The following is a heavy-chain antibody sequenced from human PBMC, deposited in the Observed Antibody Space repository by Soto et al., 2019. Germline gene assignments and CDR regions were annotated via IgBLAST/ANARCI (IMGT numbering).Heavy chain of an antibody. D-gene: IGHD1-26*01. J-gene: IGHJ4*02. CDR3: AHAYGGRSLY. Sequence: QITLKESGPTLVKPTQTLTLTCTFSGFSLSTNRVGVGWIRQPPGKALEWLAVIYWDDAKTYRPSLKTRLTITKDTSKNQGALTMTNMDPVDTATYHCAHAYGGRSLYWGQGTLVTVSS. CDR2: IYWDDAK. V-gene: IGHV2-5*02. CDR1: GFSLSTNRVG.